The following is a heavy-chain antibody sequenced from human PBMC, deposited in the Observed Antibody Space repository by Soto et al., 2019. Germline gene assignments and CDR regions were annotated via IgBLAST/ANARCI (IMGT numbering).Heavy chain of an antibody. CDR2: IDWDDDK. J-gene: IGHJ4*02. Sequence: QSGATLVNPTQTLTLTCTFSGFSLSTSGMCVSWIRQPPGKALEWLALIDWDDDKYYSTSLKTRLTISKDTSKNQVVLTMTNMDPVDTATYYCARISRAAAGTYYFDYSGQGTLDTVSS. D-gene: IGHD6-13*01. V-gene: IGHV2-70*01. CDR3: ARISRAAAGTYYFDY. CDR1: GFSLSTSGMC.